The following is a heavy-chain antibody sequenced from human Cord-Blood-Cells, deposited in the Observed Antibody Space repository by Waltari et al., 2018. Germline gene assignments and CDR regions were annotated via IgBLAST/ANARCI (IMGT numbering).Heavy chain of an antibody. V-gene: IGHV4-39*01. D-gene: IGHD6-6*01. J-gene: IGHJ4*02. CDR3: ARAYSSSYYFDY. CDR1: GGSIRSSSYY. CDR2: IYYSGST. Sequence: QLQLQESGPGLVKPSETLSLTCTVSGGSIRSSSYYWGWLRQPPGKGLEWIGSIYYSGSTYYNPSLKSRVTISVDTSKNQFSLKLSSVTAADTAVYYCARAYSSSYYFDYWGQGTLVTVSS.